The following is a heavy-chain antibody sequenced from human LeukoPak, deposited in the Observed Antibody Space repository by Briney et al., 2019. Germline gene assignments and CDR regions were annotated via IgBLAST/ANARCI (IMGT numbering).Heavy chain of an antibody. V-gene: IGHV4-59*08. CDR2: IYYSGST. CDR3: ARQRYSGSSDY. Sequence: SETLSLTCPVSGGSISSYYWSWIRQPPGKGLEWIGYIYYSGSTNYNPSLKSRVTISVDTSKNQFSLKLSSVTAADTAVYYCARQRYSGSSDYWGQGTLVTVSA. CDR1: GGSISSYY. D-gene: IGHD1-26*01. J-gene: IGHJ4*02.